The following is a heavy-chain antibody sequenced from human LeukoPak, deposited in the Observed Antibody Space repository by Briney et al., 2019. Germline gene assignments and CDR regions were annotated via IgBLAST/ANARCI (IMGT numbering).Heavy chain of an antibody. CDR3: ARDRYTVVSWYFDL. Sequence: SETLSLTCAVSGGSISSSNWWSWIRQHPGKGLEWIGYIYYSGSTYYNPSLKSRVTISVDTSKNQFSLKLSSVTAADTAVYYCARDRYTVVSWYFDLWGRGTLVTVSS. J-gene: IGHJ2*01. CDR2: IYYSGST. V-gene: IGHV4-31*11. D-gene: IGHD4-23*01. CDR1: GGSISSSNW.